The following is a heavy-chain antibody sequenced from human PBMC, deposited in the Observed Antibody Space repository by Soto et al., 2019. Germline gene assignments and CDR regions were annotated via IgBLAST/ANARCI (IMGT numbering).Heavy chain of an antibody. CDR3: ARDGYGDYFGP. D-gene: IGHD4-17*01. J-gene: IGHJ5*02. Sequence: GASVKVSCKASGYTFTSYAMHWVRQAPGQRLEWMGWINAVNGNTKYSQKFQGRVTITRDTSASTAYMELSSLRSEDTAVYYCARDGYGDYFGPWGQGTLVTVSS. CDR1: GYTFTSYA. CDR2: INAVNGNT. V-gene: IGHV1-3*01.